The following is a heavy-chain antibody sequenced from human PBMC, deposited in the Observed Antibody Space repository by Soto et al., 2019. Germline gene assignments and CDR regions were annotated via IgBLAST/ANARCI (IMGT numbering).Heavy chain of an antibody. CDR1: GYTLTELS. D-gene: IGHD3-16*01. CDR3: ALRGFGGPTRGYWFDP. J-gene: IGHJ5*02. V-gene: IGHV1-24*01. Sequence: GASVKVSCKVSGYTLTELSMHWVRQAPGKGLEGMGGFDPEDGETIYAQKFQGRVTMTEDTSTDTAYMELSSLRSEDTAVYYCALRGFGGPTRGYWFDPWGQGTLVTVSS. CDR2: FDPEDGET.